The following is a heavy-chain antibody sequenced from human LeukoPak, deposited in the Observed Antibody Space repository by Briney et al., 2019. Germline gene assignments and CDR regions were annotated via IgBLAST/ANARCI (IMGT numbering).Heavy chain of an antibody. Sequence: PGRSLRLSCEASGFTFSSYGIHWVRQAPDKRLEWVAVVSYDGSNKYYADSVKGRFTISRDNSKNTLYLQMNSPRAEDTAVYYCAKDLEAMANWGQGTLVTVSS. V-gene: IGHV3-30*18. D-gene: IGHD5-18*01. CDR3: AKDLEAMAN. J-gene: IGHJ4*02. CDR1: GFTFSSYG. CDR2: VSYDGSNK.